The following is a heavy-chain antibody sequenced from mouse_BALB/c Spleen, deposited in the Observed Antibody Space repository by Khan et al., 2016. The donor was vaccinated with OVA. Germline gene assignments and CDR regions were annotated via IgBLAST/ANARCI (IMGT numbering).Heavy chain of an antibody. Sequence: QVQLKESGPGLVAPSQSLSITCTISGFSLTNYGVHWIRQPPGKGLEWLVVMWSDGSTTYNSALKSRLTLSKDNSKSQVFLKMNSLQTDDTAMYFCARQPYYHYNIMDYWGQGTSVTVSS. V-gene: IGHV2-6-1*01. CDR1: GFSLTNYG. J-gene: IGHJ4*01. CDR2: MWSDGST. D-gene: IGHD2-10*01. CDR3: ARQPYYHYNIMDY.